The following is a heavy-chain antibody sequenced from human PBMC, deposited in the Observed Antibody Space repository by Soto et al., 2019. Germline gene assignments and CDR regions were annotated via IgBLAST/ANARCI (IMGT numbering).Heavy chain of an antibody. CDR1: GGSISSSSYY. Sequence: QLQLQESGPGLVKPSETLSLTCTVSGGSISSSSYYWGWIRQPPGKGLEWIVSIYYSGSTYYNPSLKSRVTISVDTSKNQFSLKLSSVTAADTAVYYCARRYCSGGSCYPFDYWCQGTLVTVSS. CDR2: IYYSGST. J-gene: IGHJ4*02. D-gene: IGHD2-15*01. V-gene: IGHV4-39*01. CDR3: ARRYCSGGSCYPFDY.